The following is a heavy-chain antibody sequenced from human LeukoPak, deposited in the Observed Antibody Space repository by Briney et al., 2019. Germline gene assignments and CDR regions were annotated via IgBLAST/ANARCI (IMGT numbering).Heavy chain of an antibody. CDR2: IRYDGSNK. D-gene: IGHD3-16*02. Sequence: PGGSLRLSCAASGFTFSSYGMHWVRQAPGKGLEWVAFIRYDGSNKYYADSVKGRFTISRDNSKNTLYLQTNSLRAEDTALYYCAKGAGSYQGKAFDIWGQGTMVTVSS. V-gene: IGHV3-30*02. CDR1: GFTFSSYG. CDR3: AKGAGSYQGKAFDI. J-gene: IGHJ3*02.